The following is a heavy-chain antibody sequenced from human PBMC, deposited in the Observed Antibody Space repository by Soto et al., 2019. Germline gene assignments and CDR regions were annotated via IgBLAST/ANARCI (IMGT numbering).Heavy chain of an antibody. V-gene: IGHV3-23*01. D-gene: IGHD1-26*01. J-gene: IGHJ4*02. CDR1: GLTISSYA. CDR3: ARSVVGATDYFDY. CDR2: ISGSGGST. Sequence: GVLMRLSCAASGLTISSYAMSWVRQAPGKGLEWVSAISGSGGSTYYADSVKGRFTISRDNPKNTLYLQMNSLRAEDTAVYYCARSVVGATDYFDYWGQGTLVTVSS.